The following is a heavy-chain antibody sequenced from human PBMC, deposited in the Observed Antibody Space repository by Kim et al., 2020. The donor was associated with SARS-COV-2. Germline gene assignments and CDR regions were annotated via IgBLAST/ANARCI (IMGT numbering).Heavy chain of an antibody. Sequence: GGSLRLSCAVSGFNFGSYSMNWVRQAPGRGLDWVSVISGYGAGTHYADSVKGRFTVSRDNSKNMLFLQMDSLRAEDTAVYYCAKIPHPEQWPVANIDYWGQGVLVTVSS. CDR3: AKIPHPEQWPVANIDY. D-gene: IGHD6-19*01. CDR1: GFNFGSYS. V-gene: IGHV3-23*01. CDR2: ISGYGAGT. J-gene: IGHJ4*02.